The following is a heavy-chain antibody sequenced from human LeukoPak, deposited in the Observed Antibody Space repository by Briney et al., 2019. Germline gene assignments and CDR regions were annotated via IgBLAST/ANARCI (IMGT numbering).Heavy chain of an antibody. CDR3: AIGGTATRSYYMDV. Sequence: ASVKVSCKASGYTFTSYGISWVRQAPGQGLEWMGWINPNSGGTNYAQKFQGRVTMTRDTSISTAYMELSRLRSDDTAVYYCAIGGTATRSYYMDVWGKGTTVTVSS. V-gene: IGHV1-2*02. CDR1: GYTFTSYG. J-gene: IGHJ6*03. D-gene: IGHD5-18*01. CDR2: INPNSGGT.